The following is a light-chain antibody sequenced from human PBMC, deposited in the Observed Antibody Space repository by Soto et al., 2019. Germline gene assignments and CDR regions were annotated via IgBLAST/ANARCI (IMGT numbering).Light chain of an antibody. V-gene: IGLV2-14*01. CDR2: DVS. J-gene: IGLJ2*01. CDR3: SSYTSSSTLEGV. Sequence: QSVLTQPASVSGSPGQSITISCTGTSSDVGGYNYVSWYQQHPGKAPKLMIYDVSNRPSGVSNRFSGSKSGNTASLTISGFQAEDEADYYCSSYTSSSTLEGVFGGGTKLTVL. CDR1: SSDVGGYNY.